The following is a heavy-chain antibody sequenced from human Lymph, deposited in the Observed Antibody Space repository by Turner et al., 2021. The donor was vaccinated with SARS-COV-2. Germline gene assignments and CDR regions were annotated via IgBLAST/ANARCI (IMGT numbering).Heavy chain of an antibody. CDR2: IYYSGRT. CDR3: ARQRLTRYGMDV. J-gene: IGHJ6*02. Sequence: QLQLQESGPGLVKPSETLSLTCTVSGGSISSSSFYWGWFRQPPGKGLEWIGSIYYSGRTYYNPSLKSRVTIPVDTSKNQFSLKLSSVTAADTAVYYCARQRLTRYGMDVWGQGTTVTVSS. CDR1: GGSISSSSFY. V-gene: IGHV4-39*01. D-gene: IGHD2-21*02.